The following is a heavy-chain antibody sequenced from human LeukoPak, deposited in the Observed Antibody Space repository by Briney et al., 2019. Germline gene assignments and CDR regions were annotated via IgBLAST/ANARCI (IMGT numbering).Heavy chain of an antibody. CDR2: IWYDGSNK. D-gene: IGHD3-22*01. Sequence: GGSLRLSCAASGFTFSSYGMHWVRQAPGKGLEWVAVIWYDGSNKYYADSVKGRFAISRENAKNSLYLRMDSLRVGDTAVYYCARGLRSGYYWSLDSWGQGTLVTVSS. CDR1: GFTFSSYG. V-gene: IGHV3-33*01. J-gene: IGHJ4*02. CDR3: ARGLRSGYYWSLDS.